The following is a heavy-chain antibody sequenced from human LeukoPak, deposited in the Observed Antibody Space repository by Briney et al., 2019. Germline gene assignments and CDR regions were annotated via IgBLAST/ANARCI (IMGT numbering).Heavy chain of an antibody. J-gene: IGHJ5*02. CDR1: GFTCSDYS. CDR2: ISGAGGFTPSS. CDR3: VKDRRYAGNSALRWFDP. D-gene: IGHD4-23*01. V-gene: IGHV3-23*01. Sequence: GESLRLSCAASGFTCSDYSITWVPQAPGKGLEWVSSISGAGGFTPSSYYADSVKGRFTISRDSSGNYFYLQMEGLRAGETAVYYCVKDRRYAGNSALRWFDPWGQGTLVSVSS.